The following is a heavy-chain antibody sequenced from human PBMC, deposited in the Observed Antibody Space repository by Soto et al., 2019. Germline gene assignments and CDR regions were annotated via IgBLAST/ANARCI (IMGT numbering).Heavy chain of an antibody. V-gene: IGHV3-30*18. D-gene: IGHD3-16*02. CDR1: GFTFSTYG. Sequence: QVQLVESGGGVVQPGRSLRLSCAASGFTFSTYGMHWVRQAPGKGLEWVAVISCDGNIKYYADSVKGRFTISRDNSKYTLYLEMDSLSAEDTAIYYWAKVLERSMITFGGVIAYWGQGALVTVSS. CDR3: AKVLERSMITFGGVIAY. J-gene: IGHJ4*02. CDR2: ISCDGNIK.